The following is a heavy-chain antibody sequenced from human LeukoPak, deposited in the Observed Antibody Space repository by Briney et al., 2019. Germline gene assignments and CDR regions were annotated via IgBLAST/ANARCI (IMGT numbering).Heavy chain of an antibody. Sequence: SETLSLTCAVYGGSFSGYYWSWIRQPPGKGLEWIGEINHSGSTNYNPSLKSRVTISVDTSKNQVSLKLSSVTAADTAVYYCARMGLILWFGELLRSGNWFDPWGQGTLVTVSS. J-gene: IGHJ5*02. CDR3: ARMGLILWFGELLRSGNWFDP. D-gene: IGHD3-10*01. CDR2: INHSGST. V-gene: IGHV4-34*01. CDR1: GGSFSGYY.